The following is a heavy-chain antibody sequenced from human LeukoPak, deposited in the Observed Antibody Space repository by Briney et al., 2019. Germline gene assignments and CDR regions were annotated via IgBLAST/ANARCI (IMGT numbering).Heavy chain of an antibody. CDR3: TTGPNIVVVVAATFPDYYYYYGMDV. Sequence: GGSLRLSCAASGFTFSNAWMSWVRQAPGKGLEWVGRIKSKTDGGTTVYAAPVKGRFTISRDDSKNTLYLQMNSLKTEDTAVYYCTTGPNIVVVVAATFPDYYYYYGMDVWGQGTTVTVFS. CDR1: GFTFSNAW. V-gene: IGHV3-15*01. CDR2: IKSKTDGGTT. D-gene: IGHD2-15*01. J-gene: IGHJ6*02.